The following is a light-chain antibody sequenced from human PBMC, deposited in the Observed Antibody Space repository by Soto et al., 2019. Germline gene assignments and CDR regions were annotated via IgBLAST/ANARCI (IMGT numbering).Light chain of an antibody. J-gene: IGLJ1*01. CDR2: GNS. CDR1: SSNIGAGYD. V-gene: IGLV1-40*01. Sequence: QSVLTQPPSASGTPGQRVIISCTGSSSNIGAGYDVHWYQQLPGTAPKLLIYGNSNRPSGVPDRSSGSKSGTSASLAITGLQAEDEADYYCQSYDSSLSGYVFGTGTKVTVL. CDR3: QSYDSSLSGYV.